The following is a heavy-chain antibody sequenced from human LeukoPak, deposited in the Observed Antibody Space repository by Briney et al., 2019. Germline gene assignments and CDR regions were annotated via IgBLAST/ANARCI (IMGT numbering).Heavy chain of an antibody. V-gene: IGHV2-5*02. J-gene: IGHJ4*02. Sequence: ESGPTLVKPTQPLTLTCTFSGFSLTTSGGGVGWIRQPPGKALEWLALIYWDNNKLYSPSLRSRLTIAKDTSKNQVVLTMTNMDPVDTATYSCAHYGDYRFLYYFDHWGQGTLVTVSS. CDR2: IYWDNNK. CDR3: AHYGDYRFLYYFDH. CDR1: GFSLTTSGGG. D-gene: IGHD4-17*01.